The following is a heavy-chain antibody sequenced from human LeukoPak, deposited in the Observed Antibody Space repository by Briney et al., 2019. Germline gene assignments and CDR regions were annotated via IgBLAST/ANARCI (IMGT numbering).Heavy chain of an antibody. CDR1: GFTFSSYA. J-gene: IGHJ4*02. V-gene: IGHV3-23*01. CDR3: AKESGYDFWSGYYLYFDY. CDR2: ISGSGGST. D-gene: IGHD3-3*01. Sequence: GGSLRLSFAASGFTFSSYAMSWVRQAPGKGLEWVSAISGSGGSTYYADSVKGRFTISRDNSENTLYLQMNSLRAEDTAVYYCAKESGYDFWSGYYLYFDYWGQGTLVTVSS.